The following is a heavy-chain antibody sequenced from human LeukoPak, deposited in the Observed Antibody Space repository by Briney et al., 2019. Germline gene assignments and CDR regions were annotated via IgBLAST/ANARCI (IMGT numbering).Heavy chain of an antibody. CDR2: ISGSGGST. V-gene: IGHV3-23*01. D-gene: IGHD3-10*01. CDR1: GFTPTSYA. CDR3: AKGSYGSGSYPPYYGMDV. J-gene: IGHJ6*02. Sequence: RGSLRLSCAASGFTPTSYAMSCVRQAPGEGLEWVSAISGSGGSTYYADSVKGRFTISRDNSKNTLYLQMNSLRAEDTAVYYCAKGSYGSGSYPPYYGMDVWGQGTTVTVSS.